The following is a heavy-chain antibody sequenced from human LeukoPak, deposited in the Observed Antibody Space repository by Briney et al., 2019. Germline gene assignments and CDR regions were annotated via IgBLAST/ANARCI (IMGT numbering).Heavy chain of an antibody. CDR2: INNEGSDT. CDR1: GFTFSKYW. D-gene: IGHD3-10*01. Sequence: PTGGSLKLSCAASGFTFSKYWMHWVRQVPRKGLIWVSRINNEGSDTNYADSVKGRFTVSRDNAKNTLYLQMTSLRAEDTAVYYCARGIYGNFDYWGQGSLFTVSS. V-gene: IGHV3-74*01. CDR3: ARGIYGNFDY. J-gene: IGHJ4*02.